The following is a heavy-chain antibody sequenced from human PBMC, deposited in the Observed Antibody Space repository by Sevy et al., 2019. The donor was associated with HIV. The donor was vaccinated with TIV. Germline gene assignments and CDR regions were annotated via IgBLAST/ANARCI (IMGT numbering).Heavy chain of an antibody. CDR3: AKEHQRGYDFWSGPNFDY. D-gene: IGHD3-3*01. J-gene: IGHJ4*02. CDR2: ISFDGYNK. Sequence: GGSLRLSCAVSKLTLSDYGMHWVRQAPGKGLEWVAVISFDGYNKNYVDSVKGRFTISRDNSKNTVYLEMNSLRREDTAVYYCAKEHQRGYDFWSGPNFDYWGQGILVTVSS. V-gene: IGHV3-30*18. CDR1: KLTLSDYG.